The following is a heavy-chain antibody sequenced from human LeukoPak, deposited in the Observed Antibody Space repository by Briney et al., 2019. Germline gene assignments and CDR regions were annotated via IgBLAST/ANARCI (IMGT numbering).Heavy chain of an antibody. D-gene: IGHD4-17*01. CDR1: GFTFSDYY. CDR3: ARDSTMTTSLFDY. Sequence: GGSLRLSCAASGFTFSDYYMSWIRQAPGKGLEWVSYISSSGSTIYYADSVKGRFTISRDNAKNSLYLQMNSLRAEDTAVYYCARDSTMTTSLFDYWGQGTLVTVSS. J-gene: IGHJ4*02. V-gene: IGHV3-11*04. CDR2: ISSSGSTI.